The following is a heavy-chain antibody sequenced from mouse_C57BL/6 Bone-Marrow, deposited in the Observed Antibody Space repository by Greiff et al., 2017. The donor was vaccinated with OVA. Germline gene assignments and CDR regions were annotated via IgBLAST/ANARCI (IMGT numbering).Heavy chain of an antibody. CDR2: INPNNGGT. Sequence: EVKLQQSGPELVKPGASVKIPCKASGYTFTDYNMDWVKQSHGKSLEWIGDINPNNGGTIYNQKFKGKATLTVDKSSSTAYMELRSLTSEDTAVYYCAGARTGTEEFDYWGQGTTLTVSS. D-gene: IGHD4-1*01. CDR3: AGARTGTEEFDY. J-gene: IGHJ2*01. CDR1: GYTFTDYN. V-gene: IGHV1-18*01.